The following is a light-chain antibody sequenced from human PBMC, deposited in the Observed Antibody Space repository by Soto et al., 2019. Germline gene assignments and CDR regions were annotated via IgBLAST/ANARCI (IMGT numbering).Light chain of an antibody. J-gene: IGLJ1*01. CDR3: SSYTSSSTLWV. V-gene: IGLV2-14*01. Sequence: QSVLTQPASVSGSPGQSITISCTGTSSDVGGYNHVSWYQQHPGKAPKLMIYDVSNRPSGVSNRFSGSKSGNTASLTISGLQAEDEADYYCSSYTSSSTLWVFGTGTKLTVL. CDR1: SSDVGGYNH. CDR2: DVS.